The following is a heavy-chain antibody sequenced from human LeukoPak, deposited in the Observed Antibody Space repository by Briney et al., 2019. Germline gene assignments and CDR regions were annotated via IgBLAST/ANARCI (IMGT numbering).Heavy chain of an antibody. CDR1: GFTFSSFA. V-gene: IGHV3-30*02. CDR2: IRYDGSNK. J-gene: IGHJ4*02. CDR3: AKDPGAHDKHFDH. D-gene: IGHD3-10*01. Sequence: GGTLRLSCAASGFTFSSFAMHWVRQAPGKGLEWVAYIRYDGSNKSYADSVKGRFTISRDSSKNTLYLQMNSLRAEDTAVYYCAKDPGAHDKHFDHWGQGTLVTVSS.